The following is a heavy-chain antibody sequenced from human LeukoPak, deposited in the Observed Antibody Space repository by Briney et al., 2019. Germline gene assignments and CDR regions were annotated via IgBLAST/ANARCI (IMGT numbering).Heavy chain of an antibody. CDR1: GGSFSGYY. Sequence: NPSETLSLTCAVYGGSFSGYYWSWIRQPPGKGLEWIGEINHSGSTNYNPSLKSRVTISVDTSKNQFSLKLSSVTAADTAVYYCARVDSSSIEYGMDVWGQGTTVTVSS. CDR3: ARVDSSSIEYGMDV. J-gene: IGHJ6*02. CDR2: INHSGST. D-gene: IGHD6-13*01. V-gene: IGHV4-34*01.